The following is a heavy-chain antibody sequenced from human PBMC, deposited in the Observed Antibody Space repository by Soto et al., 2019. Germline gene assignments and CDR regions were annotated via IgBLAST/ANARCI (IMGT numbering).Heavy chain of an antibody. V-gene: IGHV3-30-3*01. CDR3: ARDLGYCSSTSCYTWVGYYYYGMDV. CDR2: IAYDGSNK. J-gene: IGHJ6*02. Sequence: LRLSCAASGFTFSSYAMHGVRQAPGKGLEWVAVIAYDGSNKYYADSVKGRFTSSRDNSKNTLYLQMNSLRAEDTAVYYCARDLGYCSSTSCYTWVGYYYYGMDVWGQGTTVTVS. D-gene: IGHD2-2*02. CDR1: GFTFSSYA.